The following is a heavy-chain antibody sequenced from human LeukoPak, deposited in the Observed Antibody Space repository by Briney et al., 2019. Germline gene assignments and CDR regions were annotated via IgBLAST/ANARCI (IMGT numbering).Heavy chain of an antibody. CDR1: GGTFSSYA. V-gene: IGHV1-69*13. J-gene: IGHJ3*02. CDR3: ATSRATRGYSYGWADAFDI. D-gene: IGHD5-18*01. CDR2: IIPIFGTA. Sequence: SVTVSCKASGGTFSSYAISWVRQAPGQGLEWMGGIIPIFGTANYAQKFRGRVTITADESTSTAYMELSSLRSEDTAVYYCATSRATRGYSYGWADAFDIWGQGTMVTVSS.